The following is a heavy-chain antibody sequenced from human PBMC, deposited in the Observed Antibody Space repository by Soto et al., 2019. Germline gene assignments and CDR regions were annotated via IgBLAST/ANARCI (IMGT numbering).Heavy chain of an antibody. CDR3: ARDLSPLRFLDFFYYGMDV. V-gene: IGHV3-30-3*01. Sequence: QVQLVESGGGVVQPGRSLRLSCAASGFTFSSYAMHWVRQAPGKGLEWVAVISYDGSNKYYADSVKGRFTISRDNSKNTLYLQMNSLRAEDAAVYYCARDLSPLRFLDFFYYGMDVWGQGTTVTVSS. CDR1: GFTFSSYA. D-gene: IGHD3-3*01. J-gene: IGHJ6*02. CDR2: ISYDGSNK.